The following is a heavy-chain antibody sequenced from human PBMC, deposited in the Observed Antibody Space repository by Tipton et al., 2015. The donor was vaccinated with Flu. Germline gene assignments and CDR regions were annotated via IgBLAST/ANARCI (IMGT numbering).Heavy chain of an antibody. CDR3: ARQGMPGLDV. J-gene: IGHJ6*02. D-gene: IGHD2-2*01. CDR2: IYYSGST. V-gene: IGHV4-59*08. CDR1: GGSISGYY. Sequence: TLSLTCTVSGGSISGYYWTWIRQPPGKGLEWIGYIYYSGSTNYNPSLKSRVTISLDTSKNQFSLRLSSVTAADTALYYCARQGMPGLDVWGQGTTVTVSS.